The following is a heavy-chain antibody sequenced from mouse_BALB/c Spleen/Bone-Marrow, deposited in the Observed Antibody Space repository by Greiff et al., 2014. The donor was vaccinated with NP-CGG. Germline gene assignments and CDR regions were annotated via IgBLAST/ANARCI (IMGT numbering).Heavy chain of an antibody. CDR3: ARDWYFDV. J-gene: IGHJ1*01. Sequence: VQLQQSGAELAKPGASVKMSCKASGHTFTSYWMHWVKQRPGQGLEWIGYINPSTGYTEYNQKFKDKATLTADKSSSTAYMQLSSLTSEDSAVYYCARDWYFDVWGAGTTVTVSS. CDR1: GHTFTSYW. CDR2: INPSTGYT. V-gene: IGHV1-7*01.